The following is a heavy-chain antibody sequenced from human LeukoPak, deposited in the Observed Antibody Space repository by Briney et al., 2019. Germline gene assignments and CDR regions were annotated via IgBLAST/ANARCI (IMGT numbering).Heavy chain of an antibody. D-gene: IGHD3-10*01. CDR3: ARAKEVLLWFGELTADYYGMDV. Sequence: SVKVSCKASGGTFSSYAISWVRQAPGQGLEWMGGIIPIFGTANYAQKFQGRVTITADESTSTAYMELSSLRSEDTAVYYCARAKEVLLWFGELTADYYGMDVWGQGTTVTVSS. CDR1: GGTFSSYA. V-gene: IGHV1-69*01. CDR2: IIPIFGTA. J-gene: IGHJ6*02.